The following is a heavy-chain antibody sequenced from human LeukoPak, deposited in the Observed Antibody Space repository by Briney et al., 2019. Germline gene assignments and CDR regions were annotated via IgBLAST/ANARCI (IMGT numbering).Heavy chain of an antibody. CDR1: GYSISSGYY. CDR2: INHSGST. D-gene: IGHD3-22*01. J-gene: IGHJ5*02. Sequence: SETLSLTCTVSGYSISSGYYWGWIRQPPGKGLEWIGEINHSGSTNYNPSLKSRVTISVDTSKNQFSLKLSSVTAADTAVYYCARVVGYYDSSGLNWFDPWGQGTLVTVSS. CDR3: ARVVGYYDSSGLNWFDP. V-gene: IGHV4-38-2*02.